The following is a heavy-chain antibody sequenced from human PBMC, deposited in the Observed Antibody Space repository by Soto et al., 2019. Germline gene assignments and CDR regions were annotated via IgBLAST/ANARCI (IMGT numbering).Heavy chain of an antibody. J-gene: IGHJ4*02. CDR3: ARDLYGDYPPYYFDY. Sequence: GGSLRLSCAASGFTFSSYAMHWVRQAPGKGLEWVAVISYDGSNKYYADSVKGRFTISRDNSKNTLYLQMNSLRAEDTAVYYCARDLYGDYPPYYFDYWGQGTLVTVSS. V-gene: IGHV3-30-3*01. CDR1: GFTFSSYA. CDR2: ISYDGSNK. D-gene: IGHD4-17*01.